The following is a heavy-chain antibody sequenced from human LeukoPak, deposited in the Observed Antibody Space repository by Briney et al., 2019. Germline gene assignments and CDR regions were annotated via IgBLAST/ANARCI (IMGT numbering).Heavy chain of an antibody. CDR2: ISYDGSIK. Sequence: QPGRSLRLSCAASGFTFSSYGMHWVRQAPGKGLEWVAVISYDGSIKYYADSVKGRFTISRDNSKNTLYLQMNSLRAEDTAVYYCAKIFCGGSCNWFDPWGQGTLVTVSS. D-gene: IGHD2-15*01. J-gene: IGHJ5*02. CDR3: AKIFCGGSCNWFDP. CDR1: GFTFSSYG. V-gene: IGHV3-30*18.